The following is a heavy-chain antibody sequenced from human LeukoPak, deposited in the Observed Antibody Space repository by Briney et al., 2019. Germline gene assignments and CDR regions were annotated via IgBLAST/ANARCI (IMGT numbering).Heavy chain of an antibody. Sequence: GASVKVSCKASGGTFSSYAISWVRQAPGQGLEWMGRIIPILGIANYAQKFQGRVTITADKSTSTAYMELSSLRSEDTAVYYCAREDDSSGYYYYYSDYWGQGTLVTVSS. CDR3: AREDDSSGYYYYYSDY. J-gene: IGHJ4*02. CDR2: IIPILGIA. V-gene: IGHV1-69*04. CDR1: GGTFSSYA. D-gene: IGHD3-22*01.